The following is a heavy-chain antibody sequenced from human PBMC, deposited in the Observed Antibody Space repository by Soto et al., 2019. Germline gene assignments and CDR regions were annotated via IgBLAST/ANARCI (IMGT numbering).Heavy chain of an antibody. CDR1: GFTFSSYS. D-gene: IGHD3-10*01. Sequence: EVQLVESGGGLVKPGGSLRLSCAASGFTFSSYSMNWVRQAPGKGLEWVSSISSSSSYIYYADSVKGRFTISRDNAKNSLNLQMNSLRAEDTAVYYCARDNLWFGELYGPNWFDPWGQGTLVTVSS. J-gene: IGHJ5*02. V-gene: IGHV3-21*01. CDR3: ARDNLWFGELYGPNWFDP. CDR2: ISSSSSYI.